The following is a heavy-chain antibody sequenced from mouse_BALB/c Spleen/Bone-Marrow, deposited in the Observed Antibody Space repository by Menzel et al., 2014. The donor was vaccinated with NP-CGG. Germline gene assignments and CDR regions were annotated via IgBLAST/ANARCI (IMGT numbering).Heavy chain of an antibody. CDR1: GFSFNSYG. CDR3: ARHAYYDQTEVSFVY. CDR2: ISGGGSYT. V-gene: IGHV5-9-2*01. D-gene: IGHD2-4*01. J-gene: IGHJ3*01. Sequence: DVHLVESGGGLVKSGGSLKLSCAASGFSFNSYGMSWVRQTPEKRLEWVATISGGGSYTFYPDSVKGRFTISRDNAKNNRYLQLSSLRSEDTALYYCARHAYYDQTEVSFVYWGQGTLVTVSA.